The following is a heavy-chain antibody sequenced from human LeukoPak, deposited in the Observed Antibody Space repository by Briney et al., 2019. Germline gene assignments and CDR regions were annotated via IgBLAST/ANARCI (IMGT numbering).Heavy chain of an antibody. CDR1: GYSISSGYY. CDR2: IYHSGST. CDR3: ARDDMVRGIKYYYYGMDV. D-gene: IGHD3-10*01. J-gene: IGHJ6*04. Sequence: SETLSLTCAVSGYSISSGYYWGWIRQPPGKGLEWIGNIYHSGSTYYNPSLKSRVTISLDTSKNQFSLKLSSVTAADTAVYYCARDDMVRGIKYYYYGMDVWGKGTTVTVSS. V-gene: IGHV4-38-2*02.